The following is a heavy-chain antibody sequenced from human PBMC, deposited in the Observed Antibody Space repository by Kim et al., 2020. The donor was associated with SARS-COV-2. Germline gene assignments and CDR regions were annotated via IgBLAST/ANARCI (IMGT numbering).Heavy chain of an antibody. Sequence: GGSLRLSCAASGFSFSDAWMTWVRQAPGKGLEWVGRIKSKSDGGSINYGGPVRDRFTISRDDSKSTLFLQMDSLKSEDTAVYYCTTLKKYYYDSSGNSGSWYSLDVWGQGTTVTVSS. CDR2: IKSKSDGGSI. J-gene: IGHJ6*02. V-gene: IGHV3-15*01. D-gene: IGHD3-22*01. CDR1: GFSFSDAW. CDR3: TTLKKYYYDSSGNSGSWYSLDV.